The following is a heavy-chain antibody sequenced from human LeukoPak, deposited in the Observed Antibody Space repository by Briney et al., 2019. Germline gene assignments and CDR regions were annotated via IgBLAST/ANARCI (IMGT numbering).Heavy chain of an antibody. J-gene: IGHJ4*02. CDR2: ISGSGGST. Sequence: GVSLRLSWAAAGLGISVDAMSWGRQAPGKGLEWVSAISGSGGSTYYADSVKGRFTISRDNSKNTLYMQMNSLRAEDTAVYYCAKGLYSGSYYLFDYWGQGILVTVSS. V-gene: IGHV3-23*01. D-gene: IGHD1-26*01. CDR3: AKGLYSGSYYLFDY. CDR1: GLGISVDA.